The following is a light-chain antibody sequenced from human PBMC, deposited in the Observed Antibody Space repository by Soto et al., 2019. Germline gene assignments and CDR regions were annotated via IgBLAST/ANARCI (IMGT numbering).Light chain of an antibody. J-gene: IGKJ1*01. V-gene: IGKV3-20*01. Sequence: EIVMTQSPATLSVSPGERATLSCRASQSVITNLAWYQQKPGQAPRLLIYGASSRATGIPDRFSGSGSGTDFTLTISRLEPEDFAVYYCQQYGSSLRTFGQGTKVDIK. CDR2: GAS. CDR3: QQYGSSLRT. CDR1: QSVITN.